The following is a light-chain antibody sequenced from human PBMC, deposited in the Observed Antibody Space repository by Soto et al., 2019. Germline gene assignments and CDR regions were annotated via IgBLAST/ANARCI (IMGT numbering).Light chain of an antibody. CDR2: DAS. CDR1: QSVRRY. Sequence: EIVLTQSPATMSLSPGERATLSCRASQSVRRYLAWYQQKPGQAPRLLIYDASNRATDIPARFSGSGSGTDFTLTISSLEPEDFAVYYCQQRSNWPLTFGHGTRLEI. V-gene: IGKV3-11*01. CDR3: QQRSNWPLT. J-gene: IGKJ5*01.